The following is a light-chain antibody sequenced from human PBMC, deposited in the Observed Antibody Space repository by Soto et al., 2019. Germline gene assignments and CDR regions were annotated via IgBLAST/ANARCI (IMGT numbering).Light chain of an antibody. CDR2: GAS. V-gene: IGKV3-20*01. Sequence: EFVLTRSPDPLSVSPGERATLSCSASQSVSSSYLAWYQQKPGQAPRLLIYGASSRATGIPDRFSGSGSGTDFTLTISSLQPEDFATYYCQQSYSTPLTFGGGTKVDI. J-gene: IGKJ4*01. CDR3: QQSYSTPLT. CDR1: QSVSSSY.